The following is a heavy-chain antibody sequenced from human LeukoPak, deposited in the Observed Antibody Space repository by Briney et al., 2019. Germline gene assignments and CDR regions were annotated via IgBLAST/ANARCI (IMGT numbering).Heavy chain of an antibody. V-gene: IGHV1-2*06. J-gene: IGHJ4*02. CDR3: ARDRAGKITIFGVGIDY. Sequence: ASVKVSCKASGYTFTGYYMHWVRQAPGQGLEWMGRINPNSGGTNYAQKFQGRVTMTRDTSISTAYMELSRLRSDDTAAYYCARDRAGKITIFGVGIDYWGQGTLVTVSS. CDR2: INPNSGGT. D-gene: IGHD3-3*01. CDR1: GYTFTGYY.